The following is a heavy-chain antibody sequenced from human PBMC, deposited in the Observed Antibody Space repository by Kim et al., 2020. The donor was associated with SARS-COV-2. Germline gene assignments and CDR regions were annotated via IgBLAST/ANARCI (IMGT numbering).Heavy chain of an antibody. V-gene: IGHV3-23*01. D-gene: IGHD2-15*01. J-gene: IGHJ2*01. Sequence: GGSLRLSCAASGFTFSSYAMSWVRQAPGKGLEWVSAISGSGGSTYYADSVKGRFTISRDNSKNTLYLQMNSLRAEDTAVYYCASKDRDCSGGSCHSDWYFDLWGRGTLVTVSS. CDR2: ISGSGGST. CDR1: GFTFSSYA. CDR3: ASKDRDCSGGSCHSDWYFDL.